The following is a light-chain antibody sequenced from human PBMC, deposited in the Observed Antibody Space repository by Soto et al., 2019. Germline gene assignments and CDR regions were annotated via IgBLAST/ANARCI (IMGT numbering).Light chain of an antibody. Sequence: DIRMTQSLSTLSASVGDRVTNACRASQSISSWLAWYQQKPGKAPNLLIYKASSLESGVPSRFSGSGSGTEFTLTISSLQPDDFATYYCQQYNSYPLTFGGGTKVEIK. J-gene: IGKJ4*01. CDR1: QSISSW. CDR2: KAS. V-gene: IGKV1-5*03. CDR3: QQYNSYPLT.